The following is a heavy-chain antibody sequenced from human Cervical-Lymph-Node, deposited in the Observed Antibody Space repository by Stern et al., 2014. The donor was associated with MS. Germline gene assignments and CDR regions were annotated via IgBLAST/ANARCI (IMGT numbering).Heavy chain of an antibody. CDR3: ATHRGRVTYYYGMDV. CDR2: FDPQHGET. J-gene: IGHJ6*02. V-gene: IGHV1-24*01. Sequence: QVQLVQSGAEVKKPGASVKVSCKVSGDTLSEISMHWVRQAPGKGLGWMGGFDPQHGETLYAKKFQGRVTMAEDRSTDTAYMELSSLRSEDTAMYYCATHRGRVTYYYGMDVWGQGTTVTVSS. D-gene: IGHD2-21*02. CDR1: GDTLSEIS.